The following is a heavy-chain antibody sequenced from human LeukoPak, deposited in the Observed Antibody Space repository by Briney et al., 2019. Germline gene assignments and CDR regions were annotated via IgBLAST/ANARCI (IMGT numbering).Heavy chain of an antibody. J-gene: IGHJ4*02. CDR2: SYYSGNT. Sequence: SETLSLTCAVSGGSISSYYWSWIRQPPGKQLEWIGYSYYSGNTNYNPSLESRVTISVDPSKNQFSLALTSVTAADTAVYYCARHGGSRPPYFDYWGQGTLITVSS. V-gene: IGHV4-59*08. CDR1: GGSISSYY. CDR3: ARHGGSRPPYFDY. D-gene: IGHD1-26*01.